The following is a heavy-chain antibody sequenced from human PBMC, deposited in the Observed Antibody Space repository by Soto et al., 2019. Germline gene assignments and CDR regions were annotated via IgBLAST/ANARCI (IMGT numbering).Heavy chain of an antibody. CDR3: AKETHSSGYGSYFDY. CDR1: GDSITTNGYY. Sequence: SETLSLTCSVSGDSITTNGYYWGWIRQPPGKGLQWIGNVYWTGSTFSHPSLTSRVFISVDTSKNEFSLRLTSVTAADTAVYYCAKETHSSGYGSYFDYWGQGTLVTVSS. D-gene: IGHD3-22*01. CDR2: VYWTGST. J-gene: IGHJ4*02. V-gene: IGHV4-39*02.